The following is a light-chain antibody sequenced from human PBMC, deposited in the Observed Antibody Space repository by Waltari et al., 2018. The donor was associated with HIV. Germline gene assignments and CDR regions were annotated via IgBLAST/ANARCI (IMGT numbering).Light chain of an antibody. CDR2: HAS. CDR1: QSIGSS. CDR3: HQSISLPWT. J-gene: IGKJ1*01. Sequence: ELVLTPSPGFQSGTPKEKFTHTCRASQSIGSSLHWYQQKPDQSPKLLIKHASQSFSGVPSRFSGSGSGTDFTLTINSLEAEDAATYYCHQSISLPWTFGQGTKVEIK. V-gene: IGKV6-21*01.